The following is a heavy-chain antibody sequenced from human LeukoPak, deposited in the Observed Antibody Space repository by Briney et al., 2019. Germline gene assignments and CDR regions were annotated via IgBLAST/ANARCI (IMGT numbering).Heavy chain of an antibody. J-gene: IGHJ5*02. D-gene: IGHD3-10*02. V-gene: IGHV1-18*01. CDR3: ARRRFVPGVSSSWFDS. CDR1: GFTFSSYG. CDR2: FTEYNGNT. Sequence: ASVKVSCKASGFTFSSYGITWVRQATGQGLEWMGWFTEYNGNTDYVEKFQGRVTITTDSSTNTAYLELRGLRHDDTAVYFCARRRFVPGVSSSWFDSWGQGTLVTVSS.